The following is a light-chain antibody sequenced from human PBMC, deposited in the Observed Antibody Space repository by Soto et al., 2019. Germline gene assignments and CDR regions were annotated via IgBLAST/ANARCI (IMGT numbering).Light chain of an antibody. Sequence: DIQVTQSPPTLSASVGDRVTITCRASQTISTWMAWYQQKPGKAPKLLVYDASTLQSGVASRFSGSGSGTEFTLIISGLQPDDFATYYCQHYKMYSPWTFGQGTKVDIK. J-gene: IGKJ1*01. V-gene: IGKV1-5*01. CDR1: QTISTW. CDR2: DAS. CDR3: QHYKMYSPWT.